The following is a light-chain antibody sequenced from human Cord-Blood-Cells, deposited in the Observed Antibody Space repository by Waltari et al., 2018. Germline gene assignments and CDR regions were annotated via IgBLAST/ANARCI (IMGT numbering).Light chain of an antibody. CDR1: QSISSY. CDR2: AAS. V-gene: IGKV1-39*01. Sequence: DIQLTQPQSSLSASVGDRVTITCRASQSISSYLNWYQQKPGKAPKLLIYAASSLQSGVPSRFSGSGAGTDFTLTISSLQPEDFATYYCQQSYSTSITFGQGTRLEIK. CDR3: QQSYSTSIT. J-gene: IGKJ5*01.